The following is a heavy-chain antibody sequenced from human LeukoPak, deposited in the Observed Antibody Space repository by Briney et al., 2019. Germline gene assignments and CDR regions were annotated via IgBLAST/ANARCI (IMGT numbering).Heavy chain of an antibody. CDR2: ISGGST. CDR3: AKGVKQWLVQYYFDY. Sequence: GGSLRLSCAASGFTVSSNEMSWVRQAPGKGLEWVSSISGGSTYYADSRKGRFTISRDNSKNTLHLQMNSLRAEDTAIYYCAKGVKQWLVQYYFDYWGQGTLVTVSS. V-gene: IGHV3-38-3*01. CDR1: GFTVSSNE. D-gene: IGHD6-19*01. J-gene: IGHJ4*02.